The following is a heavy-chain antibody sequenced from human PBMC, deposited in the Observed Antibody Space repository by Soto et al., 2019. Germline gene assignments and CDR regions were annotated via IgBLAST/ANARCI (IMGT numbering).Heavy chain of an antibody. CDR3: ARDSFGGWFSFDY. D-gene: IGHD6-19*01. Sequence: QLQLQESGSGLVKPSQTLSLTCAVSGGSISSGGYSWSWIRQPPGKGLEWIGYIYHSGSTYYNPSLKSRVXXSXDXXKNQFSLKLSSVTAADTAVYYCARDSFGGWFSFDYWGQGTLVTVSS. CDR1: GGSISSGGYS. J-gene: IGHJ4*02. CDR2: IYHSGST. V-gene: IGHV4-30-2*01.